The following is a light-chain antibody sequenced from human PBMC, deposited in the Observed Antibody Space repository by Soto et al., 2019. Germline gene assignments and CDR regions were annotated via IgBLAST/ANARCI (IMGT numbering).Light chain of an antibody. CDR1: SGHSSYA. CDR3: QNWGTGIVV. Sequence: QPVLTQSPSASASLGASVKLTCTLSSGHSSYAIAWHQQQPEKGHRYLMKLNSDGSHSKGDGIPDRFSGSSSGAERYLTIASLQSEDEADYYCQNWGTGIVVSGGGTKLTVL. V-gene: IGLV4-69*01. J-gene: IGLJ2*01. CDR2: LNSDGSH.